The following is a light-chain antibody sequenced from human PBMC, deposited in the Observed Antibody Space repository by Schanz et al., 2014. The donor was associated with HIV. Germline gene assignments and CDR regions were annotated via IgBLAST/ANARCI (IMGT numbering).Light chain of an antibody. Sequence: IQMTQSPSTVSASVGDRVTITCRASQTIGRFLAWYQQKPGSAPVLLIYQASTLETGVPSRFSGSGSGTEFTLPISSLQPDDFAPYYSQQSNTFPSTFGQGTKLESK. V-gene: IGKV1-5*03. J-gene: IGKJ2*01. CDR1: QTIGRF. CDR3: QQSNTFPST. CDR2: QAS.